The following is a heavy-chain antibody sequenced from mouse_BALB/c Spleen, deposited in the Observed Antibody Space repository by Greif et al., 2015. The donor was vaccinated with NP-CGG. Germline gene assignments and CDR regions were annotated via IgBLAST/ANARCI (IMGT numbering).Heavy chain of an antibody. CDR2: IYPGSGNT. J-gene: IGHJ4*01. D-gene: IGHD4-1*01. V-gene: IGHV1-84*02. CDR3: ARRIGTEAMDY. Sequence: QVQLKESGPELVKPGASVKISCKASGYTFTDYYINWVKQKPGQGLEWIGWIYPGSGNTKYNEKFKGKATLTVDTSSSSAYMQLSSLTSEDSAVYFCARRIGTEAMDYWGQGTSFTVSS. CDR1: GYTFTDYY.